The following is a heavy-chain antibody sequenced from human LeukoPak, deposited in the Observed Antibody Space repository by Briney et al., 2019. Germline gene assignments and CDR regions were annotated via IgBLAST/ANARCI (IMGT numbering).Heavy chain of an antibody. V-gene: IGHV4-4*07. Sequence: SETLSLTCTVSGGSISSYDGSWIRQPAGKGLEWIGRIYTSGSTNYNPSLKSRVTMSVDTSKNHFSLKLSSVTAADTAVYYCASTTVTTSGTNDYWGQGTLVTVSS. J-gene: IGHJ4*02. CDR3: ASTTVTTSGTNDY. D-gene: IGHD4-17*01. CDR2: IYTSGST. CDR1: GGSISSYD.